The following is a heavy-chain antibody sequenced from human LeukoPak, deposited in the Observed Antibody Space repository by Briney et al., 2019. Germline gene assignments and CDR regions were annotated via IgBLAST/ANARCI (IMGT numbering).Heavy chain of an antibody. V-gene: IGHV3-21*01. CDR1: GFTFSSYS. Sequence: GGPLRLSCAASGFTFSSYSMNWVRQAPGKGLEWVSSISSSSSYIYYADSVKGRFTISRDNAKNSLYLQMNSLRAEDTAVYYCARETVTRDIDYWGQGTLVTVSS. D-gene: IGHD4-17*01. J-gene: IGHJ4*02. CDR2: ISSSSSYI. CDR3: ARETVTRDIDY.